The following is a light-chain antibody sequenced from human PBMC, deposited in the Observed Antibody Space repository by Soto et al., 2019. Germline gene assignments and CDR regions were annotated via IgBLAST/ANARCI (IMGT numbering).Light chain of an antibody. CDR2: RAS. J-gene: IGKJ1*01. CDR1: QNIYSN. Sequence: IVMRQSPATLSVSPGERATLSCRASQNIYSNVAWYQQRPGQAPRLLIYRASTRATGVPDRFSGSGSGTDFTLTISRLEPEDFAVYYCQQYGSSPRTFGQGTKVDIK. V-gene: IGKV3-20*01. CDR3: QQYGSSPRT.